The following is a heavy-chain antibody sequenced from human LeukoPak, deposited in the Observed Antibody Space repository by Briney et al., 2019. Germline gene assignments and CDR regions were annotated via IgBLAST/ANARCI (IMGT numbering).Heavy chain of an antibody. V-gene: IGHV1-2*02. CDR3: AREEVSGSYSNFDY. J-gene: IGHJ4*02. D-gene: IGHD3-10*01. CDR1: GYTFTVYY. CDR2: INPNSGGT. Sequence: ASVTVSFTASGYTFTVYYMHWVRQAPGQGLEWMGWINPNSGGTNYAQKFQGRVTMTRDTSISTAYMELSRLRSDDTAVYYCAREEVSGSYSNFDYWGQGTLVTVSS.